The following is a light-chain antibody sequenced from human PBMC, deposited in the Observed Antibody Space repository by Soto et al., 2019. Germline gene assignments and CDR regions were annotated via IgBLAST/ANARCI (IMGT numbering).Light chain of an antibody. CDR1: SSNIGAGYD. Sequence: QSVLTQPPSVSGAPGQRVTISCTGSSSNIGAGYDVHWYQQVPGTAPKLLIYGNINRPSGVPDRFSGSKSGTSASLAITGLQAEDEADYYCQSYDSSLSSWVFGGGTKVTV. V-gene: IGLV1-40*01. J-gene: IGLJ3*02. CDR2: GNI. CDR3: QSYDSSLSSWV.